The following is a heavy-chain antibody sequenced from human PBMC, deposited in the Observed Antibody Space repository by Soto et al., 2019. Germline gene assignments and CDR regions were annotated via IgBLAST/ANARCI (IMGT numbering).Heavy chain of an antibody. CDR1: GFTFSDYY. Sequence: EVQLVESGGGWVQPGGSLRLSCVVSGFTFSDYYMDWVRQAPGKGLEWVGRTRNKANSYTTEYAASVKGRFTISRDESKNSLYLQMNSLKTEDTAVYYCTTISPYGAVTIDYWGQGTLVTVSS. V-gene: IGHV3-72*01. J-gene: IGHJ4*02. CDR2: TRNKANSYTT. D-gene: IGHD4-17*01. CDR3: TTISPYGAVTIDY.